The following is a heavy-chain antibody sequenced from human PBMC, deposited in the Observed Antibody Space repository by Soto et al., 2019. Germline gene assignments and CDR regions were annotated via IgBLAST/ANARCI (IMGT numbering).Heavy chain of an antibody. CDR1: GYSFTGYY. CDR2: INPDSGAT. V-gene: IGHV1-2*02. Sequence: HEHLVQSGAEVKRPGASLKVSCKASGYSFTGYYIHWVRQAPGQGLEWMGWINPDSGATNYAQNSQGRVTLTSDTSINTASMDLTSLTSDDTAVYYCARGDYGTGGYPFPYFDYWGQGTLVIVSS. J-gene: IGHJ4*02. CDR3: ARGDYGTGGYPFPYFDY. D-gene: IGHD2-8*02.